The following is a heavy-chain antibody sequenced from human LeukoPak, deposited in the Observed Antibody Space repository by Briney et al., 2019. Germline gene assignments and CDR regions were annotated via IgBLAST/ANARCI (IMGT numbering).Heavy chain of an antibody. V-gene: IGHV4-34*01. CDR2: INHSGST. D-gene: IGHD4-11*01. CDR3: ARAGPLLYSNFQPYYYYYYGIDV. J-gene: IGHJ6*02. CDR1: GGSFSGYY. Sequence: SETLSLTCAVYGGSFSGYYWSWIRQPPGKGLEWIGEINHSGSTNYNPSLKSRVTISVDTSKNQFSLKLSSVTAADTAVYYCARAGPLLYSNFQPYYYYYYGIDVWGQGTTVTVSS.